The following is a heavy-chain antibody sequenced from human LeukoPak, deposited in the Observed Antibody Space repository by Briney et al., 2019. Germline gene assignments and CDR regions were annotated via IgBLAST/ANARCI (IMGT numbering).Heavy chain of an antibody. CDR1: GYSISTTSHY. CDR3: ARHDGTVTLNWFDP. Sequence: SETLSLTCGVSGYSISTTSHYWGWIRQPAGGGLEWIGSIYYSGRTYYNPSLKSRVTISVDTSKNQFSLTLSSVTAADTAVYYCARHDGTVTLNWFDPWGQGTLVTVSS. CDR2: IYYSGRT. D-gene: IGHD1-1*01. J-gene: IGHJ5*02. V-gene: IGHV4-39*01.